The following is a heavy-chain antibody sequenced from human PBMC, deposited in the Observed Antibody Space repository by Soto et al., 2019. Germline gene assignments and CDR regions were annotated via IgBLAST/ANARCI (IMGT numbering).Heavy chain of an antibody. J-gene: IGHJ3*02. V-gene: IGHV1-58*01. CDR2: IVVGSGNT. CDR3: AADPNYYDSSGYYYVAPGAFDI. Sequence: SVKVSCKASGFTFTSSAVQWVRQARGQRLEGIGWIVVGSGNTNYAQKFQERVTITRDMSTSTAYMELSSLRSEDTAVYYCAADPNYYDSSGYYYVAPGAFDIWGQGTMVTVSS. D-gene: IGHD3-22*01. CDR1: GFTFTSSA.